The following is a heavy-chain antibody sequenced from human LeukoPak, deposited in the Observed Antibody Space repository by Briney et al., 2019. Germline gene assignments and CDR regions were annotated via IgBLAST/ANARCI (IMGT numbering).Heavy chain of an antibody. CDR2: IYYSGST. CDR1: GGSISSYY. Sequence: SETLSLTCTVSGGSISSYYWSWIRQPPGKGLEWIGYIYYSGSTNHNPSLKSRVTISVDTSKNQFSLKLSSVTAADTAVYYCARELPYYDILTGYYNNWFDPWGQGTLVTVSS. D-gene: IGHD3-9*01. CDR3: ARELPYYDILTGYYNNWFDP. J-gene: IGHJ5*02. V-gene: IGHV4-59*01.